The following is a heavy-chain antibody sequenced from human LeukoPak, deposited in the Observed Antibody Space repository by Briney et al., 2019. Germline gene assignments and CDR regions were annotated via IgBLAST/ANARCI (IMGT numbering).Heavy chain of an antibody. Sequence: GASVKVSCKVSGYTLTELSMHWVRQAPGKGLEWMGGFDPEDGETIYAQKFQGRVTMTEDTSTDTAYMELSSLRSEDTAVYYCATAPYYYGSESYFSWWGQGTLVTVSS. CDR1: GYTLTELS. J-gene: IGHJ4*02. D-gene: IGHD3-10*01. V-gene: IGHV1-24*01. CDR2: FDPEDGET. CDR3: ATAPYYYGSESYFSW.